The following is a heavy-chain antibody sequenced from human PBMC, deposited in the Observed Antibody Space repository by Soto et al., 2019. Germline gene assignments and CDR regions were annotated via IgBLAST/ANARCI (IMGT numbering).Heavy chain of an antibody. V-gene: IGHV4-31*03. J-gene: IGHJ4*02. CDR1: GGFISSGGYY. CDR2: IYYSGST. Sequence: PSETLSLTCTVSGGFISSGGYYWSWIRQHPGKGLEWIGYIYYSGSTYYNPSLKSRVTISVDTSKNQFSLKLSSVTAADTAVYYCARLYYGSGSYYRTFDYWGQGTLVTVSS. CDR3: ARLYYGSGSYYRTFDY. D-gene: IGHD3-10*01.